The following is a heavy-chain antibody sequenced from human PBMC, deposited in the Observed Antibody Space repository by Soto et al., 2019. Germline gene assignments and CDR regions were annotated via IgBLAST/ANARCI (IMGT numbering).Heavy chain of an antibody. CDR1: GFTFSSYA. V-gene: IGHV3-30-3*01. J-gene: IGHJ6*02. CDR2: ISYDGSNK. CDR3: ARDYYRFNSGYGFSMDV. Sequence: QVQLVESGGGMVQPGRSLRLSSAASGFTFSSYAMHWVRQAPGKGLEWVAVISYDGSNKYYADSVKGRFTISRDNSKNTLYLQMNSLRAEDTAVYYCARDYYRFNSGYGFSMDVWGQGTTVTVSS. D-gene: IGHD5-12*01.